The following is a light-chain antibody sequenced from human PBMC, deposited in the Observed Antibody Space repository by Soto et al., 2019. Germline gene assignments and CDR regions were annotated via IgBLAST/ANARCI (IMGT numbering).Light chain of an antibody. Sequence: EIVMTQSPATLSMSPGERVTLSCRASQSISSSLAWYQQKPGQAPRLLIYGTSSRATGIPDRFSGSGSGTDFTLTISRLEPEDFAVYYCQQYGNSPITFGQGTRLEIK. CDR3: QQYGNSPIT. J-gene: IGKJ5*01. CDR1: QSISSS. V-gene: IGKV3-20*01. CDR2: GTS.